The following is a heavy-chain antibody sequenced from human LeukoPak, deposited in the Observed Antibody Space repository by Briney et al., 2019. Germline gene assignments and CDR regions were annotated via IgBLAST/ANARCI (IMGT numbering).Heavy chain of an antibody. CDR1: GFTFSSYG. CDR2: ISDSGGST. J-gene: IGHJ4*02. V-gene: IGHV3-23*01. CDR3: ASILLWYVYDY. D-gene: IGHD3-10*01. Sequence: RGTLRLSCAASGFTFSSYGMSWARQAPGEGLEWVSAISDSGGSTYYTDSVKGRFTISRDNSKNTLYLQMNSLRAEDTAVYYCASILLWYVYDYWGQGTLVTVSS.